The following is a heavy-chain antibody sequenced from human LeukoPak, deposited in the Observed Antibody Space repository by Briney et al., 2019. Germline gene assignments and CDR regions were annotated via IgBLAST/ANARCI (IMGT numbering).Heavy chain of an antibody. CDR3: AKDIEEWLEKGGGCFDY. J-gene: IGHJ4*02. CDR1: GFIFSNSA. V-gene: IGHV3-30*18. CDR2: ISYDGSNK. D-gene: IGHD3-16*01. Sequence: QSGRSLRLSCAASGFIFSNSAMHWVRQAPGKGLEWVAVISYDGSNKYYADSVKGRFTISRDNSKNTLYLQMNSLRAEDTAVYYCAKDIEEWLEKGGGCFDYWGQGTLVTVSS.